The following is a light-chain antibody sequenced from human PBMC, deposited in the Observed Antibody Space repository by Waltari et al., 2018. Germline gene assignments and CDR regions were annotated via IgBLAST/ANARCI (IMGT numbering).Light chain of an antibody. CDR1: QSVGRL. V-gene: IGKV1-5*03. Sequence: DFQMTQSPSILSASVGARVTITCRASQSVGRLLAWYQQKPGSAPKLLIYQASNLESGVPSRFSGAGPGTEFTLTISSLQPDDFATYYCQQYIAYWTFGQGTKVQSK. CDR2: QAS. J-gene: IGKJ1*01. CDR3: QQYIAYWT.